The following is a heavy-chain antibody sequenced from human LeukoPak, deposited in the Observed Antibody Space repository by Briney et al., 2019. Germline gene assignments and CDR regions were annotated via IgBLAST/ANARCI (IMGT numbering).Heavy chain of an antibody. J-gene: IGHJ5*02. CDR1: GFTSSSYW. V-gene: IGHV3-74*01. D-gene: IGHD3-10*01. CDR3: VRGRGSYGWFDP. CDR2: ISGDGTAR. Sequence: GGSLRLSCAASGFTSSSYWMHWVRQVPRKGLVWVSRISGDGTARNYADSVKGRFTISRDDAKNTVDLQMNSLRGEDTAVYYCVRGRGSYGWFDPWGQGTLVTVSS.